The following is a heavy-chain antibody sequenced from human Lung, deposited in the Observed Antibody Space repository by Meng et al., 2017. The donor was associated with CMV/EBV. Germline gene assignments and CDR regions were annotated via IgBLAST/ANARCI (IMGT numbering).Heavy chain of an antibody. CDR3: ARDAYFNTWYPNWFDP. J-gene: IGHJ5*02. CDR2: ISGYNGNT. Sequence: ASVKVSXNAYGYAFSNYGVTWVRQAPGQGPEWMGWISGYNGNTKYAQKFQGRVTMTADTSTSTVYMELRSLTSDDTAVYYCARDAYFNTWYPNWFDPWGQGTLVTLSS. D-gene: IGHD6-13*01. CDR1: GYAFSNYG. V-gene: IGHV1-18*01.